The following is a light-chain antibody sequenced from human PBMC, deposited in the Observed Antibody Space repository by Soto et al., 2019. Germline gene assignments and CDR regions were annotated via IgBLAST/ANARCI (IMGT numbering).Light chain of an antibody. J-gene: IGLJ1*01. V-gene: IGLV2-14*01. CDR3: SSYTSSSTRV. CDR1: SSDVGRYNY. Sequence: QSVLTRPASVSGSPGQSIPISCIGTSSDVGRYNYVSWYQQHPGQAPRLMIYDVNNRPSGVSNRFSGSKSDNTASLTISGLQAEDEADYYCSSYTSSSTRVFGTGTKVTVL. CDR2: DVN.